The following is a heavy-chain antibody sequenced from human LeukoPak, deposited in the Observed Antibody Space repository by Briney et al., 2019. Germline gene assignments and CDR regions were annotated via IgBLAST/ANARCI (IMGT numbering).Heavy chain of an antibody. CDR1: GGSISSSSYY. CDR2: IYYSGST. J-gene: IGHJ4*02. V-gene: IGHV4-39*07. CDR3: ARALRSPTSFDY. D-gene: IGHD4-17*01. Sequence: PSETLSLTCTVSGGSISSSSYYWGWIRQPPGKGLEWIGSIYYSGSTNYNPSLKSRVTISVDTSKNQFSLRLSSVTAADTAVYYCARALRSPTSFDYWGQGTLVTVSS.